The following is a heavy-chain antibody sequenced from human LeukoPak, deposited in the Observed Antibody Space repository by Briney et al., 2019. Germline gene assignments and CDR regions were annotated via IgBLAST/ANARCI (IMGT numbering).Heavy chain of an antibody. CDR2: IYPGDSDT. V-gene: IGHV5-51*01. Sequence: KRGESLKISCKGSGYSFTSYWIGWVRQMPGKGLEWMGIIYPGDSDTRYSPSFQGQVTISPDKSISTAYLQWSSLKASDTAMYYCARPAYLGYCSSTSCHDAFDIWGQGTMVTVSS. J-gene: IGHJ3*02. CDR1: GYSFTSYW. CDR3: ARPAYLGYCSSTSCHDAFDI. D-gene: IGHD2-2*01.